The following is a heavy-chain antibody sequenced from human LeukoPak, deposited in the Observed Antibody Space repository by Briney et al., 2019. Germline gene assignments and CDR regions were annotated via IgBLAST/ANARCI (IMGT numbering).Heavy chain of an antibody. CDR3: ARVGNIAAAGPDY. V-gene: IGHV4-30-4*01. D-gene: IGHD6-13*01. J-gene: IGHJ4*02. CDR2: IYYSGST. Sequence: PSQTLSLTCTVSGGSISSGDYYWSWIRQPPGKGLEWIGYIYYSGSTYYNPSLKSQVTISVDTSKNQFSLKLSSVTAADTAVYYCARVGNIAAAGPDYWGQGTLVTVSS. CDR1: GGSISSGDYY.